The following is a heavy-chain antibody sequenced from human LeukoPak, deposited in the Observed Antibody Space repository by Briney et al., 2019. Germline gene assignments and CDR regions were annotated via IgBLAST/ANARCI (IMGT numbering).Heavy chain of an antibody. V-gene: IGHV3-74*01. CDR3: ARGAGYSSSSGY. CDR1: LFIFSIYW. J-gene: IGHJ4*02. Sequence: GGSLRLSCAASLFIFSIYWMHWARQAPGKGLVWVSRINSDGSSTSYADSVRGRFTISRDNAKNTLYLQMNSLRAEDTAVYYCARGAGYSSSSGYWGQGTPVTVSS. CDR2: INSDGSST. D-gene: IGHD6-6*01.